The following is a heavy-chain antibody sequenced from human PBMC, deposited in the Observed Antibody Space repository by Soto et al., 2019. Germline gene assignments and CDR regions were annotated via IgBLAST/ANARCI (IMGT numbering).Heavy chain of an antibody. J-gene: IGHJ4*02. CDR2: ISGSSTYI. CDR3: ARGDGTGLYNSGWSPRY. CDR1: GFTFSYYS. D-gene: IGHD6-19*01. Sequence: EVQLVESGGGLVKPGESLRVSCAASGFTFSYYSLHWVRQAPGKGLEWVSSISGSSTYIYYADRVKGRFTISRDNAKNSLYLRMDSLRAEETAVYYCARGDGTGLYNSGWSPRYWGQGTLVTVSS. V-gene: IGHV3-21*01.